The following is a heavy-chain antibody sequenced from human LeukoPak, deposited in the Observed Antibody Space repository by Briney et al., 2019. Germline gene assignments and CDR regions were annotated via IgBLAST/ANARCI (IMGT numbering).Heavy chain of an antibody. D-gene: IGHD3-22*01. Sequence: DSVKGRFTISRDNSKNTLYLQMSSLRAEDTAVYYCASTYSYDSSGYYPFDYWGQGTLVTVPS. J-gene: IGHJ4*02. CDR3: ASTYSYDSSGYYPFDY. V-gene: IGHV3-30*14.